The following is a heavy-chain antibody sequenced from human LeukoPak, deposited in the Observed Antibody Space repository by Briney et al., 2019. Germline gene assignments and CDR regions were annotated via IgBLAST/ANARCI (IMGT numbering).Heavy chain of an antibody. CDR1: GFTFSSNW. Sequence: GGSLRLSCAASGFTFSSNWMHWVRQAPGKGLVWVSRINEDGSTTNYADSVKGRSTIFRDNAKNTLYLQMNGLRAEDTAVYYCVRDLGGRSGHWGQGTLVTVSS. J-gene: IGHJ4*02. V-gene: IGHV3-74*01. D-gene: IGHD1-26*01. CDR3: VRDLGGRSGH. CDR2: INEDGSTT.